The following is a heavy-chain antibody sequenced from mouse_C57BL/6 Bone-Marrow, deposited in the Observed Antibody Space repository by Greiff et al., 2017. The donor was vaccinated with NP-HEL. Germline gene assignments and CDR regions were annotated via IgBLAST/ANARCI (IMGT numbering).Heavy chain of an antibody. CDR2: IWWDDDK. D-gene: IGHD1-1*01. CDR1: GFSLSTFGMG. J-gene: IGHJ3*01. Sequence: ESGPGILQPSQTLSLTCSFSGFSLSTFGMGVGRIRQPPGKGLEWLAHIWWDDDKYYNPALKSRLTISKDTSKNQVFLKIANVDTADTATYYCARMGPDYYGSRGFAYWGQGTLVTVSA. V-gene: IGHV8-8*01. CDR3: ARMGPDYYGSRGFAY.